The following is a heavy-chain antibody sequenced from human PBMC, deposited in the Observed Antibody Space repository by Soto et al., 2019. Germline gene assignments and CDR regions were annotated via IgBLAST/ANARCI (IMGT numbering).Heavy chain of an antibody. J-gene: IGHJ6*02. CDR1: GGSISSGDYY. Sequence: QVQLQESGPGLVKPSQTLSLTCTVSGGSISSGDYYWSWIRQPPGKGLEWIGYIYYSGSTYYNPSLKSRVTISVDTSKNQFSLKLSSVTAADTAVYYCARESDTAMVHSYYGMDVWGQGTTVTVSS. D-gene: IGHD5-18*01. CDR2: IYYSGST. CDR3: ARESDTAMVHSYYGMDV. V-gene: IGHV4-30-4*01.